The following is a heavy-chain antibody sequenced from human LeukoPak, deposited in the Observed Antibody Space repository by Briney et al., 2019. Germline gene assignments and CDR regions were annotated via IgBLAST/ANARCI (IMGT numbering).Heavy chain of an antibody. CDR3: ARYRLGWFDP. CDR2: INSRGST. D-gene: IGHD6-25*01. Sequence: SETLSLTCTASGGSISSSDYFWSWIRQPAGKGLEWIGRINSRGSTNYNPSLKSRVTLSVDTSKNQFPLKLTSVTVADTAVYYCARYRLGWFDPWGQGTLVTVSS. CDR1: GGSISSSDYF. J-gene: IGHJ5*02. V-gene: IGHV4-61*02.